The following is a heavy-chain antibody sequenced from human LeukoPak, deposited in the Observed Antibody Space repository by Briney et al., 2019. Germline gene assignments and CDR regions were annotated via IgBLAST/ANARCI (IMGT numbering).Heavy chain of an antibody. CDR3: ARDWGKGDY. D-gene: IGHD3-16*01. CDR1: GFTFSSYG. J-gene: IGHJ4*02. CDR2: IWYDGSNK. V-gene: IGHV3-33*01. Sequence: PGRSLRLSYAASGFTFSSYGMHWVRQAPGKGLEWVSLIWYDGSNKYYADSVKGRFTISRDNSKNTLYLQMNSLRAEDTAVYYCARDWGKGDYWGQGTLVTVSS.